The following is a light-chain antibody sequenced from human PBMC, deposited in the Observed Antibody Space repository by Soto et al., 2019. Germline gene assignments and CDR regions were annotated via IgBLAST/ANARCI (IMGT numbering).Light chain of an antibody. CDR1: ISDVSGYNF. Sequence: QSALTQPASVSGSPGQSITISCTGTISDVSGYNFVSWYQQYPGEAPKLMIYDVSNRPSGVSNRFSGSKSGNTASLTISGLQAEDEADYYCSSYTSSNTYVFGTGTKVT. CDR2: DVS. CDR3: SSYTSSNTYV. V-gene: IGLV2-14*03. J-gene: IGLJ1*01.